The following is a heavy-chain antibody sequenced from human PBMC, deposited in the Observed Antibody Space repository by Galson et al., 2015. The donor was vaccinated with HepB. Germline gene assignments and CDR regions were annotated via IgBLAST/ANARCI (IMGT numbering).Heavy chain of an antibody. CDR3: AKDPAFYYYDSSGYYQH. CDR1: GFTFSSYG. V-gene: IGHV3-30*18. Sequence: SLRLSCAASGFTFSSYGMHWVRQAPGKGLEWVAVISYDGSNKYYADSVKGRFTISRDNSKNTLYLQMNSLRAEDTAVYYCAKDPAFYYYDSSGYYQHWGQGTLVTVSS. CDR2: ISYDGSNK. J-gene: IGHJ1*01. D-gene: IGHD3-22*01.